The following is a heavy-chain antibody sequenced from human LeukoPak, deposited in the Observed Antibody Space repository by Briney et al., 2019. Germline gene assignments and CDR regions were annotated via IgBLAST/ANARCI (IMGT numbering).Heavy chain of an antibody. Sequence: GGSLRLSCAASGFTFSSYSMNWVRQAPGKGLEWVSSISSSSSYIYYADSVKGRFTISRDSAKNSLYLQMNSLRAEDTAVYYCARDGPSYYDFWSGYYRGNWFDPWGQGTLVTVSS. V-gene: IGHV3-21*01. CDR1: GFTFSSYS. J-gene: IGHJ5*02. D-gene: IGHD3-3*01. CDR3: ARDGPSYYDFWSGYYRGNWFDP. CDR2: ISSSSSYI.